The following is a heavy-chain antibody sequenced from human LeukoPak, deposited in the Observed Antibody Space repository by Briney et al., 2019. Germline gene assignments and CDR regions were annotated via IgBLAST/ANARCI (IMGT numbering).Heavy chain of an antibody. V-gene: IGHV4-59*12. CDR2: IHYSGTT. CDR1: GGSISGYY. D-gene: IGHD2-15*01. J-gene: IGHJ4*02. Sequence: SETLSLTCTVSGGSISGYYWSWIRQPPGKGLEWIGFIHYSGTTNYNPSLKSRLTISVDTSKNQFSLKLSSVTAADTAVYYCARDRDCSGGSCYQDIDYWGQGTLVTVSS. CDR3: ARDRDCSGGSCYQDIDY.